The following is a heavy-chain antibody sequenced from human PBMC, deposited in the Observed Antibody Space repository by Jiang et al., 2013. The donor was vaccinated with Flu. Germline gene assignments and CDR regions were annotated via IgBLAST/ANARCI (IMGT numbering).Heavy chain of an antibody. CDR2: ISGYNGYT. CDR1: GYIFSDYG. J-gene: IGHJ4*02. CDR3: ARDYDRSGYYFGY. D-gene: IGHD3-22*01. Sequence: GASVKVSCKTSGYIFSDYGITWVRQAPGQGLEWMGWISGYNGYTNYAQKVQGRVTITTDTSTSTAYMELQSLRPDDTAVYYCARDYDRSGYYFGYWGQGTLVTVSS. V-gene: IGHV1-18*01.